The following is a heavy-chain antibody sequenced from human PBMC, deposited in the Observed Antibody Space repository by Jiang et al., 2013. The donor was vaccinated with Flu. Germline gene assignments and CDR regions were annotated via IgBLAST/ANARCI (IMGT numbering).Heavy chain of an antibody. J-gene: IGHJ4*02. CDR2: INAGNGNT. CDR3: ARDQGIAVAGTFDYFDY. V-gene: IGHV1-3*01. Sequence: SGAEVKKPGASVKVSCKASGYTFTSYAMHWVRQAPGQRLEWMGWINAGNGNTKYSQKFQGRVTITRDTSASTAYMELSSLRSEDTAVYYCARDQGIAVAGTFDYFDYWGQGTLVTVSS. D-gene: IGHD6-19*01. CDR1: GYTFTSYA.